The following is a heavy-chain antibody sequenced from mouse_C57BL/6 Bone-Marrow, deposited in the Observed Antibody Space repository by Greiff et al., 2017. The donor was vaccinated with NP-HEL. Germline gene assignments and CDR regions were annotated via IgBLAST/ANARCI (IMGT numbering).Heavy chain of an antibody. CDR1: GFTFSSYA. D-gene: IGHD2-4*01. Sequence: EVKLMESGGGLVKPGGSLKLSCAASGFTFSSYAMSWVRQTPEKGLEWVATISDGGSYTYYPDNVKGRFTISRDNAKNNLYLQMSHLKSEDTAMYYCARVGVWDYDYERFAYWGQGTLVTVSA. CDR2: ISDGGSYT. V-gene: IGHV5-4*03. J-gene: IGHJ3*01. CDR3: ARVGVWDYDYERFAY.